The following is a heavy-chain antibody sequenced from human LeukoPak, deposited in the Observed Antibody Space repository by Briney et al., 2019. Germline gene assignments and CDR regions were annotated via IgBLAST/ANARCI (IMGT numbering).Heavy chain of an antibody. CDR1: GFSSSNFA. CDR2: IYSSNGYSA. Sequence: GGSLRLSCAASGFSSSNFAMSWVRQAPGKGLEWVSSIYSSNGYSAYFADSVKGRFTISRDNSRNTLYLQMNSLRAEDTAVYFCAKDQGEAIVPRRFDYWGQGTLVTVSS. D-gene: IGHD2/OR15-2a*01. CDR3: AKDQGEAIVPRRFDY. V-gene: IGHV3-23*05. J-gene: IGHJ4*02.